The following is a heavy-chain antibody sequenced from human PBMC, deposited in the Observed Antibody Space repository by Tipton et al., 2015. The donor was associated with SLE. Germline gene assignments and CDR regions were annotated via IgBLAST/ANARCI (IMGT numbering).Heavy chain of an antibody. CDR1: GGSISSVSYY. CDR3: ARVKWGGAFDI. V-gene: IGHV4-61*09. J-gene: IGHJ3*02. D-gene: IGHD7-27*01. Sequence: LRLSCTVSGGSISSVSYYWSWIRQPAGKGLEWIGYIYTSGSTNYNPSLKSRVTISVDTSKNQFSLKLSSVTAADTAVYYCARVKWGGAFDIWGQGTMVTVSS. CDR2: IYTSGST.